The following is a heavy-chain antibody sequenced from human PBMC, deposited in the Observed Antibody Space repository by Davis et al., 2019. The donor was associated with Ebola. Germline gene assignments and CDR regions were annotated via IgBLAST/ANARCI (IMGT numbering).Heavy chain of an antibody. Sequence: MPSETLSLTCTVSGYSITSGDYWGWIRQPPGKGLEWIGSIYHTGSIYYNPSLRSRVSISMDTSKNQFSLRLHSVTAADTAVYYCARDQWFGDPGFGYYGMDVWGKGTMVTVSS. CDR3: ARDQWFGDPGFGYYGMDV. V-gene: IGHV4-38-2*02. J-gene: IGHJ6*04. D-gene: IGHD3-10*01. CDR1: GYSITSGDY. CDR2: IYHTGSI.